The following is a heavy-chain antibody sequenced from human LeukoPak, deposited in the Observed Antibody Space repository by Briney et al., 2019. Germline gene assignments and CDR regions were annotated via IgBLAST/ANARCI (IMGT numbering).Heavy chain of an antibody. CDR2: IYYNGST. Sequence: PSETLSLTCTVSGGSISSYYWSWIRQPPGKGLEWTGYIYYNGSTDYNPSLKSRVTISVETSKNQFSLNLSSVTAADTAVYYCARRTTVCGCDYWGQGTLVTVSS. D-gene: IGHD4-17*01. J-gene: IGHJ4*02. V-gene: IGHV4-59*01. CDR1: GGSISSYY. CDR3: ARRTTVCGCDY.